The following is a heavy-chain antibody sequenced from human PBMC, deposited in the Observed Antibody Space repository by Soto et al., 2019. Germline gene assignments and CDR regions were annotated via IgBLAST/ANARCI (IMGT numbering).Heavy chain of an antibody. Sequence: SQTLSLTCAISGDSVSSDAAAWNWIRQSPSRGLEWLGRTYYRSRWYNDYAVSVKSRMTIKPDTAKNQFSLQLNSVTPEDTAVYYCARDPGYSSGWYYYWGQGTLVTVSS. CDR3: ARDPGYSSGWYYY. V-gene: IGHV6-1*01. CDR2: TYYRSRWYN. CDR1: GDSVSSDAAA. J-gene: IGHJ4*02. D-gene: IGHD6-19*01.